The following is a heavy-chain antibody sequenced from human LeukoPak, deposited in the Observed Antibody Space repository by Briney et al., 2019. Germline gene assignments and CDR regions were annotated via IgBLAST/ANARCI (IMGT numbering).Heavy chain of an antibody. J-gene: IGHJ5*02. D-gene: IGHD2-21*01. Sequence: SETLSLTCTVSGGSISSYYWSWIRQPPGKGLEWIGYIYYSGSTNYNPSLRSRVTISVDTSKNRFSLKLSSVTAADTAVYYCARLHIGLNWFDPWGQGTLVTVSS. CDR1: GGSISSYY. CDR2: IYYSGST. CDR3: ARLHIGLNWFDP. V-gene: IGHV4-59*08.